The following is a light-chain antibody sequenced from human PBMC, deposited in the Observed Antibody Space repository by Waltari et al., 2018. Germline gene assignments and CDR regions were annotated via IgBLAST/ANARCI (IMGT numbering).Light chain of an antibody. CDR3: QQYNSYPLT. J-gene: IGKJ4*01. Sequence: DIQMTQSPSSLSASVGDRVTITCRASQGIRNYLAWFQQKPGKAPKLLIYAASNLQSGVPLKFSGSGSGTDFTLTISRLQPEDFATYYCQQYNSYPLTFGGGTKVAIK. CDR1: QGIRNY. V-gene: IGKV1-16*02. CDR2: AAS.